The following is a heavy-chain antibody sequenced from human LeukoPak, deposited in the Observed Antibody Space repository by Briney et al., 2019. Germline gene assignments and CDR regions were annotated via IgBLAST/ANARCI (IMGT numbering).Heavy chain of an antibody. D-gene: IGHD2-2*01. V-gene: IGHV3-21*01. CDR2: ISSSSSYI. CDR3: ARGGDIVVVPAANYPENWFDP. J-gene: IGHJ5*02. CDR1: GFTFSSYS. Sequence: PGGSLRLSCAASGFTFSSYSMNWVRQAPGKGLEWVSSISSSSSYIYYADSVKGRFTISRDNAKNSLYLQMNSLRAEDTAVYYCARGGDIVVVPAANYPENWFDPWGQGTLVTVSS.